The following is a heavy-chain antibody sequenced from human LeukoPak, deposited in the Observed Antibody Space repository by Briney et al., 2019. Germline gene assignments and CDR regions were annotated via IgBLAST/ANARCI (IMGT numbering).Heavy chain of an antibody. J-gene: IGHJ4*02. CDR1: GFTFSSYA. D-gene: IGHD2-21*02. V-gene: IGHV3-30-3*01. CDR3: ARVTDCGGDCYSYFDY. Sequence: PGRSLRLSCAASGFTFSSYAMHWVRQAPGKGLEWVAVISYGGSNKYYADSVKGRFTISRDNSKNTLYLQMNSLRAEDTTVYYCARVTDCGGDCYSYFDYWGQGTLVTVSS. CDR2: ISYGGSNK.